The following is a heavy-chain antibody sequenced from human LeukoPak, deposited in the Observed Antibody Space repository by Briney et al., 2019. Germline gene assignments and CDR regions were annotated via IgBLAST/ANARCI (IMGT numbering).Heavy chain of an antibody. CDR3: ARGVNIVVVPAANYYYYMDV. CDR1: GGSFSGYY. J-gene: IGHJ6*03. D-gene: IGHD2-2*01. CDR2: ISHSGST. Sequence: PSETLSLTCAVYGGSFSGYYWSWIRQPPGKGLEWIGEISHSGSTNYNPSLKSRVTISVDTSKNQFSLKLSSVTAADTAVYYCARGVNIVVVPAANYYYYMDVWGKGTTVTVSS. V-gene: IGHV4-34*01.